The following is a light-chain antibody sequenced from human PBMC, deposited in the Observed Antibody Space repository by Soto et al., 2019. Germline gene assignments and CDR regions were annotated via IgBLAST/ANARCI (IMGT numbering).Light chain of an antibody. CDR2: NTS. V-gene: IGKV3-11*01. Sequence: EIVLTQSPATLSLSPGERATLSCRASQSVSSYLAWYQQKPGQAPRLLIFNTSNRATGIPARFSGSGSGTDFTLTISGLEPEDFAVYYCQQRTNRPPITFGQGTRLEMK. CDR1: QSVSSY. CDR3: QQRTNRPPIT. J-gene: IGKJ5*01.